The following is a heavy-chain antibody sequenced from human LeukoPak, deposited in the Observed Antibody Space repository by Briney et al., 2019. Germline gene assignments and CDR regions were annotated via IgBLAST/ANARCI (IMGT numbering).Heavy chain of an antibody. CDR2: IYYSGST. CDR1: GGSISSSSYY. V-gene: IGHV4-39*07. D-gene: IGHD3-16*01. Sequence: SETLSLTCTVSGGSISSSSYYWGWIRQPPGKGLEWIGSIYYSGSTYYNPSLKSRVTISVDTSKNQFSLKLSSVTAADTAVYYCARASPPGGLGERDYMDVWGKGTTVTVSS. CDR3: ARASPPGGLGERDYMDV. J-gene: IGHJ6*03.